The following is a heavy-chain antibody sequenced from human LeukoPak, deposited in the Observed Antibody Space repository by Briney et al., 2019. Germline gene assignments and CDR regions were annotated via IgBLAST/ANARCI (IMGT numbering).Heavy chain of an antibody. J-gene: IGHJ3*01. D-gene: IGHD3-22*01. CDR2: ISASGADT. Sequence: PGGSRRLSCAASGFTFSSYAMTWVRQAPGKGLEWVSAISASGADTYYADSVKGRFTISRDNSKNTLYLHMSSLRAEDTAVYFCAKRPRDTSGYYLGAFDGWGQGTTVTVSS. CDR1: GFTFSSYA. CDR3: AKRPRDTSGYYLGAFDG. V-gene: IGHV3-23*01.